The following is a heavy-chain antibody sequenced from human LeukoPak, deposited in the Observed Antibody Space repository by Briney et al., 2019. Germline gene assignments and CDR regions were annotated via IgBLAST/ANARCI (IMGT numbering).Heavy chain of an antibody. Sequence: SETLSLTCAVYGGSLSGYYWSWIRQPPGKGLERIGEINHSGSTNYNPSLKSRVTISVDTSKNQFSLKLSSVTAADTAVYYCARGPRYYYGLGSYYNSWGQGTLVTVSS. V-gene: IGHV4-34*01. CDR3: ARGPRYYYGLGSYYNS. CDR1: GGSLSGYY. D-gene: IGHD3-10*01. CDR2: INHSGST. J-gene: IGHJ4*02.